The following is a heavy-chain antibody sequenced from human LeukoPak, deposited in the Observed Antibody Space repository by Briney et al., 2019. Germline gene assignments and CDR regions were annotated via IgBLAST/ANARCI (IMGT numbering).Heavy chain of an antibody. Sequence: SETLSLTCAVYGGSFSGYYWNWIRQPPGKGLEWIGEINHSGSTNYHPSLKSRVTISIDTSKNQFSLKLSSVTAADTAVYYCARGRGIAVAGKSAHGYWGQGTLVTVSS. V-gene: IGHV4-34*01. J-gene: IGHJ4*02. CDR1: GGSFSGYY. CDR3: ARGRGIAVAGKSAHGY. CDR2: INHSGST. D-gene: IGHD6-19*01.